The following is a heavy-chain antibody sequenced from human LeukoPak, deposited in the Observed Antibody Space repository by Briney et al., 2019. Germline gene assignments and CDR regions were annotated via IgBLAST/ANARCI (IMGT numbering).Heavy chain of an antibody. D-gene: IGHD3-16*01. CDR2: INPSGTTT. Sequence: GASVKVSCKASGYTFTTHYMHWVRQAPGQGLEWMGLINPSGTTTNYAQKFRGRVTITADKSTRTAYMELSSLRSEDTAVYYCARDNDSRDPPHFDYWGQGTLVTVSS. CDR1: GYTFTTHY. J-gene: IGHJ4*02. V-gene: IGHV1-46*01. CDR3: ARDNDSRDPPHFDY.